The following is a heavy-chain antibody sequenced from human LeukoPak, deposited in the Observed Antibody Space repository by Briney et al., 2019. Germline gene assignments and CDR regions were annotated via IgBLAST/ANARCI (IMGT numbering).Heavy chain of an antibody. CDR3: ARWMGVIDS. CDR1: GFTFENYW. Sequence: PGGSLSLSCVGSGFTFENYWMHWVRQAHGKGPEWVANIKQDGSLEHYMDSVKGRFTISRDNANSSLILQMDSLRAEDTAVYYCARWMGVIDSWGQGTLVTVSS. V-gene: IGHV3-7*01. CDR2: IKQDGSLE. D-gene: IGHD2-21*01. J-gene: IGHJ4*02.